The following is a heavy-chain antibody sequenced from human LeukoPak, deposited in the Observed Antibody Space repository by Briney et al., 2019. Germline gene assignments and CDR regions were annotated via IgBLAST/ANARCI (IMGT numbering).Heavy chain of an antibody. CDR2: SGTASDT. CDR1: GFTFSSFD. CDR3: ARGPPRGKYYYMDV. Sequence: GGSLTLSCAASGFTFSSFDMHWVRQPTGQGREWVSTSGTASDTHYPDSVDGRFTLSRDNAKNSLYLQMNSRTAGDTAVYYCARGPPRGKYYYMDVWGKGTTVTVS. J-gene: IGHJ6*03. V-gene: IGHV3-13*01. D-gene: IGHD1-1*01.